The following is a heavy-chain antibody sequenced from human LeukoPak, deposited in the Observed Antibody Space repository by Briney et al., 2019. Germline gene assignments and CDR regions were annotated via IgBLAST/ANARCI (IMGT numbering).Heavy chain of an antibody. J-gene: IGHJ4*02. CDR1: GFTFSTSS. Sequence: GGSLRLSCAASGFTFSTSSMNWVRQAPGKGLEWVSSISSSSTYIYYADSVKGRFTSSRDDAKNSRYLQMNSLRAEDTAVYYCGTWTTVASYFDYWGQGSLVTVSS. D-gene: IGHD4-17*01. V-gene: IGHV3-21*06. CDR3: GTWTTVASYFDY. CDR2: ISSSSTYI.